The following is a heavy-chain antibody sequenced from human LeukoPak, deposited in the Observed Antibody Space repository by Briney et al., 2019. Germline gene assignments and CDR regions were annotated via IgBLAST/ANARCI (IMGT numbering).Heavy chain of an antibody. D-gene: IGHD2-15*01. V-gene: IGHV4-59*08. Sequence: SETLSLTCTVSGDSISSYYWSWIRQPPGKGLEWIGYISDTGSTNYNPSLKSRLTISVDTSKNQFSLKVTSVTAADTAVYYCARQRRSASLLYYFDYWGQGTLVTASS. CDR2: ISDTGST. CDR3: ARQRRSASLLYYFDY. CDR1: GDSISSYY. J-gene: IGHJ4*02.